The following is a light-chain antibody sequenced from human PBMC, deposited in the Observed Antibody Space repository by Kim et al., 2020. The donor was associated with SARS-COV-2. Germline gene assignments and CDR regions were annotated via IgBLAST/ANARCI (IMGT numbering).Light chain of an antibody. V-gene: IGLV6-57*03. CDR2: EDN. J-gene: IGLJ2*01. CDR1: RGSIASNY. Sequence: ESPGKTVTTSWPRSRGSIASNYGQWYQQRPGSAPTIVIYEDNQRPSGVPDRFSGSIDSSSNSASLTISGLKTEDEADYYCQSYSLFGGGTQLTVL. CDR3: QSYSL.